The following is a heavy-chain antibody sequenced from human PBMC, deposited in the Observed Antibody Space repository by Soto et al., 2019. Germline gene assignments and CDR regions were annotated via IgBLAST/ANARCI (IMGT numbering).Heavy chain of an antibody. J-gene: IGHJ4*02. Sequence: QVQLVESGGGVVQPGRSLRLSCAASGFTFSSYAMHWVRQAPGKGLEWVAVISYDGSNKYYADSVKGRFTISRDNSKNTLYLQMNSLRAEDTAVYYCARGGYDSSGYSSYWGQGTLVTVSS. CDR1: GFTFSSYA. CDR3: ARGGYDSSGYSSY. D-gene: IGHD3-22*01. V-gene: IGHV3-30-3*01. CDR2: ISYDGSNK.